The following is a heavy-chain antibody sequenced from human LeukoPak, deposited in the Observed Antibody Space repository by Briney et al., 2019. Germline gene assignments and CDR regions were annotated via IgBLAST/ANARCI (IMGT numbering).Heavy chain of an antibody. J-gene: IGHJ4*02. CDR3: AKGIGLEGATHFDY. CDR1: GFTFDDYA. V-gene: IGHV3-43*02. D-gene: IGHD1-26*01. CDR2: ISGDGGST. Sequence: GGSLRLSCAASGFTFDDYAMHWDRQAPGKGLEWVSLISGDGGSTYYADSVKGRFTISRDNSKNSLYLQMNSLRTEDTALYYCAKGIGLEGATHFDYWGQGTLVTVSS.